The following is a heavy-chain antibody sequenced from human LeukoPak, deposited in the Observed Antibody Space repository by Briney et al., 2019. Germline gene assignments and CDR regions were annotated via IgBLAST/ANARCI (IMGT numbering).Heavy chain of an antibody. CDR1: GFTFSSYA. V-gene: IGHV3-23*01. J-gene: IGHJ4*02. Sequence: GGSLRLSCAASGFTFSSYAMSWVRQAPGKGLEWVSAISGSGGSTYYAVSVKGRFTISRDNSKNTLYLQMNSLRAEDTAVYYCAKALLAGSYSPLDYWGQGTLVTVSS. CDR2: ISGSGGST. D-gene: IGHD1-26*01. CDR3: AKALLAGSYSPLDY.